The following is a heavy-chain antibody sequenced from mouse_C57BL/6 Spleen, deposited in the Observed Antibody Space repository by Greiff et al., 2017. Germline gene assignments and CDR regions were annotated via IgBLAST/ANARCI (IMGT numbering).Heavy chain of an antibody. Sequence: VHVKQSGPELVKPGASVKISCKASGYSFTDYNMNWVKQSNGKSLEWIGVINPNYGTTSYNQKFKGKATLTVDQSSSTAYMQLNSLTSEDSAVYYCAQTGMRGAWFAYWGQGTLVTVSA. V-gene: IGHV1-39*01. D-gene: IGHD4-1*01. CDR3: AQTGMRGAWFAY. CDR1: GYSFTDYN. CDR2: INPNYGTT. J-gene: IGHJ3*01.